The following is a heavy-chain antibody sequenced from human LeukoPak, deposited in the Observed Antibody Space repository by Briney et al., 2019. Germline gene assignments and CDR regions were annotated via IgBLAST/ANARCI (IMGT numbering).Heavy chain of an antibody. Sequence: GGSLRLSCVDSGFTFGSNNMNWVRQAPGKGLEWLSFISDTGHVIYYADSVKGRFTISRDNAKNSLFLQMNSLRAEDTAVYYCARGDYDFWSGYPNWFDPWGQGTLVTVSS. CDR3: ARGDYDFWSGYPNWFDP. D-gene: IGHD3-3*01. J-gene: IGHJ5*02. CDR2: ISDTGHVI. CDR1: GFTFGSNN. V-gene: IGHV3-48*01.